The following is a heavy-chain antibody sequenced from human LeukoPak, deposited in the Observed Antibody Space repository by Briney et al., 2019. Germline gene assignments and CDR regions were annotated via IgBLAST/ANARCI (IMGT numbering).Heavy chain of an antibody. V-gene: IGHV3-30*01. CDR2: ISSGGVLR. CDR1: GFTFINFA. Sequence: PGGSLRLSCAASGFTFINFAMHWVRQAPGKGLEWVSIISSGGVLRYYADSVKGRFTISRDNSKNTLYLQLDSLRPEDTAVYFCATDSTYYYGSGSSGPHYFDNWGQGTLVTVSS. CDR3: ATDSTYYYGSGSSGPHYFDN. D-gene: IGHD3-10*01. J-gene: IGHJ4*02.